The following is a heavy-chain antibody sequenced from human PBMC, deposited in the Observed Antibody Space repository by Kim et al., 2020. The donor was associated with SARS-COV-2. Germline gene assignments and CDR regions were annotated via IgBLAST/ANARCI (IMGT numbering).Heavy chain of an antibody. CDR3: ARGKSRDFWSGYFDY. J-gene: IGHJ4*02. V-gene: IGHV4-34*01. Sequence: PSLKRRVTISVDTSKNQFSLKLSSVTAADTAVYYCARGKSRDFWSGYFDYWGQGTLVTVSS. D-gene: IGHD3-3*01.